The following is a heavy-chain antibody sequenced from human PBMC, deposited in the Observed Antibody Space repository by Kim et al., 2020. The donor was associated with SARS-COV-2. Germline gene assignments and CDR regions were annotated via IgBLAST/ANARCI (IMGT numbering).Heavy chain of an antibody. D-gene: IGHD2-21*02. CDR3: ARDNGDWGVMAFDI. V-gene: IGHV3-48*04. CDR1: GFTFSSYT. J-gene: IGHJ3*02. Sequence: GGSLRLSCAASGFTFSSYTMNWVRQAPGKGLEWVSYISSSSSTIYYADSVKGRFTISRDNAKNSLYLQMNSLRAEDTAVYYCARDNGDWGVMAFDIWGQGTMVTVSS. CDR2: ISSSSSTI.